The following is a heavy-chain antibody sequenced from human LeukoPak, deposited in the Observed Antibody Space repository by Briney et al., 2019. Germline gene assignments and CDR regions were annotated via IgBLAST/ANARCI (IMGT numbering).Heavy chain of an antibody. CDR3: ARDGGSNSWYRYRYYGMVV. CDR2: ISAYNGNT. Sequence: VASVKVSCKASGYTFTSYGISWVRQAPGQGLEWMGWISAYNGNTNYAQKLQGRVTMTTDTSTSTAYMELRSLRSDDTAVYYCARDGGSNSWYRYRYYGMVVWGQGITVTV. V-gene: IGHV1-18*01. D-gene: IGHD6-13*01. J-gene: IGHJ6*02. CDR1: GYTFTSYG.